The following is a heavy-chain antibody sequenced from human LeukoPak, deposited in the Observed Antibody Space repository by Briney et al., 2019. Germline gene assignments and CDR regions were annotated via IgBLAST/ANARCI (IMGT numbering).Heavy chain of an antibody. CDR1: GFTFSTYW. V-gene: IGHV3-74*01. D-gene: IGHD4/OR15-4a*01. CDR3: SRGLRANRDY. J-gene: IGHJ4*02. Sequence: PGGSLRLSCSASGFTFSTYWLHSAPHAPGTGLDWVSLINSDGSRTDYADSAKGRFFISTDTTSNTLYRQIHSRPAHDTAVYFCSRGLRANRDYWGQGTLVTVSS. CDR2: INSDGSRT.